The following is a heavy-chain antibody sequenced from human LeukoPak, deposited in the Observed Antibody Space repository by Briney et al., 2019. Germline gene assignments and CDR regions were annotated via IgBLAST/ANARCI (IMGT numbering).Heavy chain of an antibody. J-gene: IGHJ6*03. CDR1: GFTSSDYE. CDR2: ISTSGSII. D-gene: IGHD6-13*01. Sequence: GGSLRLSCAASGFTSSDYEMNWVRQAPGKGLEWILHISTSGSIIHYADSVKGRFTISRDNAKNSLYLQMNSLRAEDTALYFCARDATTEPGTVYMDVWGKGTTVTISS. V-gene: IGHV3-48*03. CDR3: ARDATTEPGTVYMDV.